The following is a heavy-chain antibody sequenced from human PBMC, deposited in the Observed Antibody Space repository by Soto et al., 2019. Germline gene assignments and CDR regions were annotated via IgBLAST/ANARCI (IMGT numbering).Heavy chain of an antibody. CDR3: ARGRVVVPAPVMFNCLDP. Sequence: KPSETLSLTCASSGAPITWGDYSWNWIRQPPGKGLEWIGYSFHGGSTYYNPSLRSRVTISVDRSRTQFSLKMSSVTAADTAVYYCARGRVVVPAPVMFNCLDPWGQGALVTVSS. CDR1: GAPITWGDYS. J-gene: IGHJ5*02. D-gene: IGHD2-2*01. V-gene: IGHV4-30-2*01. CDR2: SFHGGST.